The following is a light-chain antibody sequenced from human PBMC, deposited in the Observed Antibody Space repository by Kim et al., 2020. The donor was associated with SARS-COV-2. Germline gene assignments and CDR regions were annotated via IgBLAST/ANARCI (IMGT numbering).Light chain of an antibody. CDR2: GAS. Sequence: EIVMTQSPATLSMSPGERATLSCRASQSVSSNLAWYQQKPGQAPRLLIYGASTRATGIPARFSGTGSGTEFTLTISSLQSEDFALYYCQQYNNWPPLTFGGGTKVDIK. CDR1: QSVSSN. J-gene: IGKJ4*01. V-gene: IGKV3-15*01. CDR3: QQYNNWPPLT.